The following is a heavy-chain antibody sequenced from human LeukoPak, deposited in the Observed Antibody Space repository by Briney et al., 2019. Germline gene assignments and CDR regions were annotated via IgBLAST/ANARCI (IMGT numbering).Heavy chain of an antibody. J-gene: IGHJ4*02. CDR2: IYYSGST. CDR3: ASSVAGLEFDY. D-gene: IGHD6-19*01. Sequence: SETLSLTCTVSGGSISSYYWSWIRQPPGKGLEWIGYIYYSGSTNCNPSLKSRVTISVDTSKNQFSLKLSSVTAADTAVYYCASSVAGLEFDYWGQGTLVTVSS. V-gene: IGHV4-59*01. CDR1: GGSISSYY.